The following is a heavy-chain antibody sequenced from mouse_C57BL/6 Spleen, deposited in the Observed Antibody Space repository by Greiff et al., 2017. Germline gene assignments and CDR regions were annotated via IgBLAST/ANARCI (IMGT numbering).Heavy chain of an antibody. CDR2: ISSGGDYI. CDR1: GFTFSSYA. J-gene: IGHJ1*03. Sequence: DVQLVESGAGLVKPGGSLKLSCAASGFTFSSYAMSWVRQTPEKRLAWVAYISSGGDYIYYADTVQGRFTIPRDNSRNTLYLQMNSLKSEDTAMYYCTRADGYYPAVYFDVWGTGTTVTVSS. CDR3: TRADGYYPAVYFDV. D-gene: IGHD2-3*01. V-gene: IGHV5-9-1*02.